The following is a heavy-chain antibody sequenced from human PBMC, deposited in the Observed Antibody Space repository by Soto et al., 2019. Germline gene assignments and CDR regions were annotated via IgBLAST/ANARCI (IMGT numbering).Heavy chain of an antibody. CDR3: ARGGQYQQPYQFDF. V-gene: IGHV3-23*01. CDR2: LTGNGGTT. CDR1: GFTFSNFG. J-gene: IGHJ4*02. D-gene: IGHD2-2*01. Sequence: GVSLRLSCEASGFTFSNFGMSWVRQAPGKGLEWVSGLTGNGGTTYYADSVKGRFTTSRDNSKNTLSLQMNSLRVDDTAVYYCARGGQYQQPYQFDFWGQGTLVTVSS.